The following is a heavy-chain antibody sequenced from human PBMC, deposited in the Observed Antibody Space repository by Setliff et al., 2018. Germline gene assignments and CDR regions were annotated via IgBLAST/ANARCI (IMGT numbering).Heavy chain of an antibody. CDR3: ATPPLIYSIRATA. Sequence: GESLKISCAASGFTFSSYAMTWVRQAPGKRLECVSSISGSGGTTYYADSVRGRFTISRDNSRNTLYLQMNSLRAEDTAVYHCATPPLIYSIRATAWGQGTMVTVSS. V-gene: IGHV3-23*01. J-gene: IGHJ3*01. CDR2: ISGSGGTT. CDR1: GFTFSSYA. D-gene: IGHD4-4*01.